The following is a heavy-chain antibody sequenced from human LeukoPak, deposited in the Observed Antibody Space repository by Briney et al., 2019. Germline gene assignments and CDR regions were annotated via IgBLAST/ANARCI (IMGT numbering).Heavy chain of an antibody. D-gene: IGHD2-8*01. CDR3: ARGLGVTFDY. CDR2: INHSGST. V-gene: IGHV4-34*01. J-gene: IGHJ4*02. Sequence: PSETLSLTCAVYGGSFSGYYWSWIRQPPGKGLEWIREINHSGSTNYNPSLKSRVTISVDTSKNQFSLKLSSVTAADTAVYYCARGLGVTFDYWGQGTLVTVSS. CDR1: GGSFSGYY.